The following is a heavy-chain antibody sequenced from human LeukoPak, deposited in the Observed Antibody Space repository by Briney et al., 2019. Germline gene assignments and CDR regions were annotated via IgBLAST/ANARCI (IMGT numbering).Heavy chain of an antibody. D-gene: IGHD6-13*01. CDR2: IYYSGST. Sequence: SETLSLTCTVSGGSISSGGYYWIWIRQHPGKDLEGIGYIYYSGSTYYNPSLKSRVTISVDTSKNQFSLKLSSVTAADTAVYYCARDYTIHSSSWYHWFDPWGQGTLVTVSS. CDR3: ARDYTIHSSSWYHWFDP. J-gene: IGHJ5*02. CDR1: GGSISSGGYY. V-gene: IGHV4-31*03.